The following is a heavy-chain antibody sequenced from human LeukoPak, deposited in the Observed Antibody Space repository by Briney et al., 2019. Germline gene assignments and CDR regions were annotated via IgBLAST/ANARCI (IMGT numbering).Heavy chain of an antibody. V-gene: IGHV3-23*01. Sequence: GGSLRLSCAASEFMFSKYAMSWVRQAPGKGLEWVSAVSASADSTYYADSVKGRFIISRDNSKNTLFLQMNSLRAEDTAVYYCAKHFCTGLDCSLFDSWGQGTLVTVSS. CDR2: VSASADST. D-gene: IGHD3/OR15-3a*01. J-gene: IGHJ4*02. CDR3: AKHFCTGLDCSLFDS. CDR1: EFMFSKYA.